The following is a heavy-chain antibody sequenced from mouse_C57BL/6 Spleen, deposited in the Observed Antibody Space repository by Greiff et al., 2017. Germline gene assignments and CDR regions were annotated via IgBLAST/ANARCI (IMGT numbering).Heavy chain of an antibody. CDR3: ARRLSSYGYWYFDV. V-gene: IGHV1-80*01. J-gene: IGHJ1*03. CDR1: GYAFSSYW. Sequence: QVQLKQSGAELVKPGASVKISCKASGYAFSSYWMNWVKQRPGKGLEWIGQIYPGDGDTNYNGKFKGKATLTADKSSSTAYMQLSSLTSEDSAVYFCARRLSSYGYWYFDVWGTGTTVTVSS. D-gene: IGHD1-1*01. CDR2: IYPGDGDT.